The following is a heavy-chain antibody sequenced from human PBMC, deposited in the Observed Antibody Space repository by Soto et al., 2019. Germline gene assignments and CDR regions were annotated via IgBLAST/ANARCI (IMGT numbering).Heavy chain of an antibody. V-gene: IGHV3-33*01. Sequence: QVQLVESGGGVVQPGRSLRLSCAASGFTFSSYGMHWVRQAPGKGLEWVAVIWYDGSNKYYADSVKGRFTISRDNSKNTLYLQMNSLRAEDTAVYYCASGIDYGDDSFDYWGQGTLVTVSS. J-gene: IGHJ4*02. D-gene: IGHD4-17*01. CDR2: IWYDGSNK. CDR3: ASGIDYGDDSFDY. CDR1: GFTFSSYG.